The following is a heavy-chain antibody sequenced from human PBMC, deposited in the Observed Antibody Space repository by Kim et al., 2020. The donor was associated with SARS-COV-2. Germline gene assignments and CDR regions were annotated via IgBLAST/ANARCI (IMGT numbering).Heavy chain of an antibody. D-gene: IGHD2-2*01. J-gene: IGHJ6*03. CDR3: ARGLPAAPGDYYYYMDV. CDR2: INHSGST. V-gene: IGHV4-34*01. CDR1: GGSFSGYY. Sequence: SETLSLTCAVYGGSFSGYYWSWIRQPPGKGLEWIGEINHSGSTNYNPSLKSRVTISVDTSKNQFSLKLSSVTAADTAVYYCARGLPAAPGDYYYYMDVWG.